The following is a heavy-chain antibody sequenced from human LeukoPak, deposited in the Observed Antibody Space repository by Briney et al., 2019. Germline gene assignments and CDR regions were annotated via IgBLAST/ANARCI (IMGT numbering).Heavy chain of an antibody. V-gene: IGHV3-7*03. CDR1: GFTFSSCW. CDR2: IKQDGSEK. CDR3: ARGSSSWYGSRLWFDP. J-gene: IGHJ5*02. D-gene: IGHD6-13*01. Sequence: GGSLRLSCAASGFTFSSCWMSWVRQAPGKGLEWVANIKQDGSEKYYVDSVKGRFTISRDNAKNSLYLQMNSLRAEDTAVYYCARGSSSWYGSRLWFDPWGQGTLVTVSS.